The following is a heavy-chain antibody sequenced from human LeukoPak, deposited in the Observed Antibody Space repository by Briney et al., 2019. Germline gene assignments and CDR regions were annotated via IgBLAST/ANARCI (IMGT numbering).Heavy chain of an antibody. D-gene: IGHD3-22*01. V-gene: IGHV4-38-2*01. J-gene: IGHJ4*02. CDR1: GYSISSGYY. Sequence: SETLCLTCAVSGYSISSGYYWGWFPQPPGKGPEWFGSIYHSGSTYYNPSFKSRVTISVDTSMNQFSLKLSSVTAADTAVYYCARHVEITMIVVGRGVFDYWGQGTLVTVSS. CDR3: ARHVEITMIVVGRGVFDY. CDR2: IYHSGST.